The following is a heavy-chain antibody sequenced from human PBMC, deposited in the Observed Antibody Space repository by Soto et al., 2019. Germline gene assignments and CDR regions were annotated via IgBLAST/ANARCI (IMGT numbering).Heavy chain of an antibody. V-gene: IGHV3-73*01. CDR1: GFTFSGSA. Sequence: GGALRLSCADSGFTFSGSAMHWFRQASVKGLEWVGRIRSKANSYATAYAASVKGRYTISRDDSKNTAYLQMNSLKTEDTAVYYCTSSGRNFDYWGQGTLVTVSS. J-gene: IGHJ4*02. CDR2: IRSKANSYAT. CDR3: TSSGRNFDY.